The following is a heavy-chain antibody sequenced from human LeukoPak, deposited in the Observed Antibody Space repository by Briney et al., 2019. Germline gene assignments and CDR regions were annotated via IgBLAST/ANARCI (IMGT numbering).Heavy chain of an antibody. CDR1: GGSVNSCVYC. D-gene: IGHD2-8*01. CDR2: IYYSGST. Sequence: PSETLSLTCTVSGGSVNSCVYCWSWIRQPPGKGLEYIVYIYYSGSTNYNPSLKSRFTISVDTSKNHFSLKLSSVTAADTAVYYCVATRTNSGFVDYWGQGTLVTVSS. CDR3: VATRTNSGFVDY. V-gene: IGHV4-61*03. J-gene: IGHJ4*02.